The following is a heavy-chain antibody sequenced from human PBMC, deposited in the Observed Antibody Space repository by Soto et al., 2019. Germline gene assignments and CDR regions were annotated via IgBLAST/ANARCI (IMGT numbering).Heavy chain of an antibody. CDR2: ISWNSGSI. V-gene: IGHV3-9*01. CDR1: GFTFDDYA. J-gene: IGHJ6*02. CDR3: ARQHRDILTGLRWNGMDV. Sequence: EVQLVESGGGLVQPGRSLRLSCAASGFTFDDYAMHWVRQAPGKGLEWVSGISWNSGSIGYADSVKGRFTISRDNAKNSLYLQMNSLRAGDTAVYYCARQHRDILTGLRWNGMDVWGQGTTVTVSS. D-gene: IGHD3-9*01.